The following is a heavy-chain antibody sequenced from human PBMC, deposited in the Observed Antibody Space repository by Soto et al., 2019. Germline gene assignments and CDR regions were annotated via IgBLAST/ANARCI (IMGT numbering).Heavy chain of an antibody. Sequence: QVQLVQSGAEVKKPGASVKVSCKTSGYTFTGYYIHWIRQAPGQGLEWMGWTNPNSGDTNYSQDFQGRVTMTSDTSFTTAYVELTRLRADDTAVYYCASREQWLENFDYWGQGNLVTVSS. CDR3: ASREQWLENFDY. V-gene: IGHV1-2*02. CDR2: TNPNSGDT. D-gene: IGHD6-19*01. J-gene: IGHJ4*02. CDR1: GYTFTGYY.